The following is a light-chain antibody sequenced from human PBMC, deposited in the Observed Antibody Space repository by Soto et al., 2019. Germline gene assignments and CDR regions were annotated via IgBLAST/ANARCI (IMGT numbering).Light chain of an antibody. Sequence: QSALTQPASVSGSPGQSITISCTGTSSDVGGYNYVSWYQQHPGKDPKLMIYEVSNRPSXASNPFSGSPSGNTASLTISGLQAEDEADNHCRSYTSSSTLRVFGTGPQVTDL. V-gene: IGLV2-14*01. CDR2: EVS. CDR1: SSDVGGYNY. J-gene: IGLJ1*01. CDR3: RSYTSSSTLRV.